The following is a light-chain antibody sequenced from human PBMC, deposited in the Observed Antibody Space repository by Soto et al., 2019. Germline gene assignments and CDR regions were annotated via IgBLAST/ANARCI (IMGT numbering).Light chain of an antibody. CDR2: GAS. CDR1: QSVSSN. Sequence: EIVMTQSPVTLSVSPGERATLSCRASQSVSSNLAWYQQKPGQAPRLLFYGASNRATGIPARFSGSGSWTEFTLTINNLQSEDFAVYYCQQYKNWPRTFGQGTKVDIK. CDR3: QQYKNWPRT. V-gene: IGKV3-15*01. J-gene: IGKJ2*02.